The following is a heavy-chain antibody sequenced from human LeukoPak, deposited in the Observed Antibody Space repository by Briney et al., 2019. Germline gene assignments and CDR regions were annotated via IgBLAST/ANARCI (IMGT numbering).Heavy chain of an antibody. CDR3: ARYSGSYHTYFDS. CDR1: GYTFSSYY. CDR2: INPSGGIT. V-gene: IGHV1-46*01. J-gene: IGHJ4*02. Sequence: ASVKVSCKASGYTFSSYYIHWVRQAPGQGLEWMGIINPSGGITTYAQKFEGRVTMTRDTSTSTVDMKLSRLRSEDTAVYYCARYSGSYHTYFDSWGQGALVTVSS. D-gene: IGHD1-26*01.